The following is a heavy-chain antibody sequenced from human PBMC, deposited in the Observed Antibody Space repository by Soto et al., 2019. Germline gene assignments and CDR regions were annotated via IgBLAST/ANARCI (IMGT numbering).Heavy chain of an antibody. D-gene: IGHD2-15*01. CDR1: GYTFTSYG. J-gene: IGHJ5*02. CDR2: ISAYNGNT. Sequence: ASVKVSCKASGYTFTSYGTSWVRQAPGQGLEWMGWISAYNGNTNYAQKLQGRVTMTTDTSTSTAYMELRSLRSDDTAVYYCARETRYCSGGSCSRWFDPWGQGTLVTVSS. CDR3: ARETRYCSGGSCSRWFDP. V-gene: IGHV1-18*01.